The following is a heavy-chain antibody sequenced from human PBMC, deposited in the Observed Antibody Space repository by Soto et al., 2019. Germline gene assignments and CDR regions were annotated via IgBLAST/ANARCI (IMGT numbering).Heavy chain of an antibody. CDR2: ISSSSSYI. D-gene: IGHD6-6*01. J-gene: IGHJ3*02. Sequence: LTCAASGFTFSSYSMNWVRQAPGKGLEWVSSISSSSSYIYYADSVKGRFTISRDNAKNSLYLQMNSLRAEDTAVYYWARKEGYSSSSFGAFDIWGQGTMVTVSS. CDR1: GFTFSSYS. CDR3: ARKEGYSSSSFGAFDI. V-gene: IGHV3-21*01.